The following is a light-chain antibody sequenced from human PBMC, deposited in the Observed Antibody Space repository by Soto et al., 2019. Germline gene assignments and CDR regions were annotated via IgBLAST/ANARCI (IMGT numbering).Light chain of an antibody. J-gene: IGKJ1*01. CDR2: AAS. CDR1: QSITIY. Sequence: DVQMTQSPSSLSASVGDRVTITCRASQSITIYLNWYQQRPGKAPELLIYAASSLRSGVPSRFSGSGSWTDFTLTISSLQPEDLATYYCQQSYNEWTFGQGTKVEIK. CDR3: QQSYNEWT. V-gene: IGKV1-39*01.